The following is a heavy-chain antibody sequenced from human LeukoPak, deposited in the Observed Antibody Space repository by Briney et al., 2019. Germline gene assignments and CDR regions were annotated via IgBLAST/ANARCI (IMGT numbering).Heavy chain of an antibody. J-gene: IGHJ4*02. Sequence: KRSQTLSLTCAISGDSVSSNGAAWNWIRQSPSRGLEWLGRTYYRSKWYNDYAVSVKSRITINPDTSKNQFSLQLNSVTPEDTAVYYCARTDFGIAAAGTLDYWGQGTLVTVSS. V-gene: IGHV6-1*01. CDR3: ARTDFGIAAAGTLDY. CDR2: TYYRSKWYN. CDR1: GDSVSSNGAA. D-gene: IGHD6-13*01.